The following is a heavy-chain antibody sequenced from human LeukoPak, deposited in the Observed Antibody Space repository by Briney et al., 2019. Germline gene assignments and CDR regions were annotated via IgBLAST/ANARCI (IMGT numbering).Heavy chain of an antibody. CDR1: GYTFTSYD. J-gene: IGHJ4*02. CDR2: MIPNSGNT. Sequence: ASVKVSCKASGYTFTSYDINWVRQATGQGLEWMGWMIPNSGNTGYAQKFQGRVTMTRNTSISTAYMELSSLRSEDTAVYYCARGGSFVYYDSSGYYDYWGQGTLVTVSS. V-gene: IGHV1-8*01. CDR3: ARGGSFVYYDSSGYYDY. D-gene: IGHD3-22*01.